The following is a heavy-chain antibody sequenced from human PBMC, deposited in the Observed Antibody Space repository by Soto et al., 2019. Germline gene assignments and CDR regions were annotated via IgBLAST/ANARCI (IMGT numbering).Heavy chain of an antibody. CDR1: GFTVSSNY. CDR3: ARGWRLRSRIFDP. J-gene: IGHJ5*02. D-gene: IGHD5-12*01. V-gene: IGHV3-53*01. Sequence: GGSLRLSCAASGFTVSSNYMSWVRQAPGKGLEWVSVIYSGGSTYYADSVKGRFTISRDNSKNTLYLQMNSLRAEDTAVYYCARGWRLRSRIFDPWGQGTLVTVSS. CDR2: IYSGGST.